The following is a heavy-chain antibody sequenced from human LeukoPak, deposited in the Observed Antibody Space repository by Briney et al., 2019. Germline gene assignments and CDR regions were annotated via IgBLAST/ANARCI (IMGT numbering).Heavy chain of an antibody. J-gene: IGHJ4*02. CDR3: ARRGSSWLYYFDY. CDR2: IYYSGST. CDR1: GGSISSYY. D-gene: IGHD6-13*01. Sequence: SETLSLTCTVSGGSISSYYWSWIRQPPGKGLEWIGYIYYSGSTDYNPSLKSRVTISVDTSKNQFSLKLSSVTAADTAVYYCARRGSSWLYYFDYWGQGTLVTVSS. V-gene: IGHV4-59*08.